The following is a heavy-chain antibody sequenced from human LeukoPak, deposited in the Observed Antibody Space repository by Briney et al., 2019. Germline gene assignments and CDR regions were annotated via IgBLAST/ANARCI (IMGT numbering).Heavy chain of an antibody. V-gene: IGHV3-30*04. CDR3: ARAPYYYDSSGYYDYYMDV. Sequence: GGSLRLSCAASGFTFSSYAMHWVRQAPGKGLEWVAVISYDGSNKYYADSVKGRFTISRDNSKNTLYLQMNSLRAEDTAVYYCARAPYYYDSSGYYDYYMDVWGKGTTVTVSS. J-gene: IGHJ6*03. CDR1: GFTFSSYA. D-gene: IGHD3-22*01. CDR2: ISYDGSNK.